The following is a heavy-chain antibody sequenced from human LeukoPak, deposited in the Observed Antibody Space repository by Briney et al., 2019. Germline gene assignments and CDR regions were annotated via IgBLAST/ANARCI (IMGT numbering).Heavy chain of an antibody. CDR2: ISAYNGDT. D-gene: IGHD6-13*01. CDR3: ARSEAAYSSSWYVY. J-gene: IGHJ4*02. V-gene: IGHV1-18*01. Sequence: ASVTVSFTASGCTFTSYGISWVRQAPGQGLEWMGWISAYNGDTNYAQKLQGRVTMTTDTSTSTAYMELRSLRSDDTAVYYCARSEAAYSSSWYVYWGQGTLVTVSS. CDR1: GCTFTSYG.